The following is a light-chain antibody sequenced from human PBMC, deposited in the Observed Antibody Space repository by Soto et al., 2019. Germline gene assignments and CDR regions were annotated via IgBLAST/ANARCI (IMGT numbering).Light chain of an antibody. CDR3: HQYGSSPYT. CDR1: QSVSSSY. CDR2: GVS. J-gene: IGKJ2*01. V-gene: IGKV3-20*01. Sequence: EIVLTQSPGTLSLSPGERATLSCRASQSVSSSYLAWYQQKPGQAPRLLIYGVSSRATGIPDRFSGSGSGTDFSFSISRLEPEDFVVYYCHQYGSSPYTFGQGTKLEIK.